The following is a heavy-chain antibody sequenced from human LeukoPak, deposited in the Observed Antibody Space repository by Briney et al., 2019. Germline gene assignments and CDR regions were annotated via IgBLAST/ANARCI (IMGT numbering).Heavy chain of an antibody. D-gene: IGHD1-1*01. CDR1: GGSISSYY. CDR3: ARVNLGGTDGDNWFDP. J-gene: IGHJ5*02. CDR2: IYYSGST. V-gene: IGHV4-59*01. Sequence: SETLSLTCTVSGGSISSYYWSWIRQPPGKGLEWIGYIYYSGSTNYNPSLKSRVTISVDTSKNQFSLKLSSVTAADTAVYYCARVNLGGTDGDNWFDPWGQGTLVTVSS.